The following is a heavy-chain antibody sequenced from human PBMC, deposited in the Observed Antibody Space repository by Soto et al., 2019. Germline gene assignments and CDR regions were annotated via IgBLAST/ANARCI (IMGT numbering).Heavy chain of an antibody. CDR2: TYYRSIWQT. J-gene: IGHJ4*02. Sequence: QVQLQQSGPGLVKPSQTLSLTCAISGDSVSSNDAVWNWIRQSPSRGLEWLGRTYYRSIWQTEYAISVKGRMTINPGASKNQFSLQLTSVTPEDKAMYYCASLVGNSCLAHWGQGTLVSVSA. D-gene: IGHD6-13*01. CDR1: GDSVSSNDAV. V-gene: IGHV6-1*01. CDR3: ASLVGNSCLAH.